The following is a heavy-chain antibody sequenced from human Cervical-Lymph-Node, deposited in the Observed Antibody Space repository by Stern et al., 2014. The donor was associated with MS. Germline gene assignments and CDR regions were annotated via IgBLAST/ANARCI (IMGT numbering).Heavy chain of an antibody. D-gene: IGHD1-26*01. J-gene: IGHJ4*02. CDR3: ARERGRYARFDY. V-gene: IGHV4-59*01. Sequence: QLQLQESGPALVKPSETLSLTCTVSGASFSFNYWSWIRQPPGKGLEWIAYIYSSGSANYTPSLKSRVTISLDKSKNQFSLNLSSVTTADTAIYYCARERGRYARFDYWGQGTLVTVSS. CDR1: GASFSFNY. CDR2: IYSSGSA.